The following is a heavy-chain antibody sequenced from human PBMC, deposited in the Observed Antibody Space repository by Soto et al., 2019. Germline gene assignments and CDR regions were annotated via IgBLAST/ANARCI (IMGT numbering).Heavy chain of an antibody. V-gene: IGHV1-2*02. Sequence: GASVKVSCKASGYTFTGYYMHWVRQAPGQGLEWMGWINPNSGGTNYAQKFQGRVTMTRDTSISTAYMELSRLRSDDTAVYYCARFPPTYDSSGYPYEDYWGQGTLVTVSS. CDR2: INPNSGGT. D-gene: IGHD3-22*01. J-gene: IGHJ4*02. CDR3: ARFPPTYDSSGYPYEDY. CDR1: GYTFTGYY.